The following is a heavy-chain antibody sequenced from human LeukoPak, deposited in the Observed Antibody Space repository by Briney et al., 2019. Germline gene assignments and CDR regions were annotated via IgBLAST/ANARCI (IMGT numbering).Heavy chain of an antibody. J-gene: IGHJ3*01. CDR1: RYSFTDYY. CDR3: AANGLQGDNLHPDDAFDV. CDR2: INPNSGGT. V-gene: IGHV1-2*02. D-gene: IGHD1-1*01. Sequence: ASVRVSCKASRYSFTDYYMHWVRQAPGQGLEWMGWINPNSGGTIYAQKFQGRVTMTRDTSINTAYMELRSLRLDDTAVYFCAANGLQGDNLHPDDAFDVWGQGTVVTVAS.